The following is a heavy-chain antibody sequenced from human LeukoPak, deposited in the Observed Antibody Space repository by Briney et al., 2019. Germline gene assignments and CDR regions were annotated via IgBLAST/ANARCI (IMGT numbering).Heavy chain of an antibody. CDR1: GFTFSNYW. CDR2: INGDGSAT. CDR3: ARGGFYDLGSPIY. V-gene: IGHV3-74*01. D-gene: IGHD3-10*01. J-gene: IGHJ4*02. Sequence: WGSLRLSCAASGFTFSNYWWHWVRQAPGKGLVWVSRINGDGSATIYADSVKGRISISRDNAKNTLLLQMNSLRAEDTAVYYCARGGFYDLGSPIYWGKGTLVTVSS.